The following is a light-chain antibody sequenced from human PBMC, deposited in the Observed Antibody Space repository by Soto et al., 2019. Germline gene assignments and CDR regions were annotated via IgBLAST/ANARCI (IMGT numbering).Light chain of an antibody. V-gene: IGKV3-11*01. CDR2: DAS. J-gene: IGKJ5*01. Sequence: IALTQSPATLSLSPGERATISCRASQSVSSYLAWYQQKPGQAPRLLIYDASNRATGIPARFSGSGSGTDFTLTISSLEPEDFAVYYCQQRSNWPPITFGQGTRLEIK. CDR1: QSVSSY. CDR3: QQRSNWPPIT.